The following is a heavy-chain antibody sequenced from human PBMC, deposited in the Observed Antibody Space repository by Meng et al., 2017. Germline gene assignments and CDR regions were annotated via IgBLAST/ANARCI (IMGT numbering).Heavy chain of an antibody. D-gene: IGHD4/OR15-4a*01. CDR1: GFTFDDYA. CDR3: ARDKSGAGDAWDAFDI. V-gene: IGHV3-9*01. J-gene: IGHJ3*02. CDR2: ISWNSGSI. Sequence: SLKISCAASGFTFDDYAMHWVRQAPGKGLEWVSGISWNSGSIGYADSVKGRFTISRDNAKNSLYLQMNSLRAEDTAVYYCARDKSGAGDAWDAFDIWGQGKMVNVSS.